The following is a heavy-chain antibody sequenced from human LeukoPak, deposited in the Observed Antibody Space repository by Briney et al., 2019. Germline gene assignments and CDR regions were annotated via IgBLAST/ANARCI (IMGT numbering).Heavy chain of an antibody. Sequence: ASVKVSCKSSGYTFTNYGISWGRQARRQGLEWMGWISVYNGNTNYAQKFQVRVTMTTDTSTTTTYMALRIRSFDDTAMYYYARAGVALYWSFDLWGGGTLFTVSS. D-gene: IGHD2-15*01. CDR2: ISVYNGNT. CDR3: ARAGVALYWSFDL. CDR1: GYTFTNYG. J-gene: IGHJ2*01. V-gene: IGHV1-18*01.